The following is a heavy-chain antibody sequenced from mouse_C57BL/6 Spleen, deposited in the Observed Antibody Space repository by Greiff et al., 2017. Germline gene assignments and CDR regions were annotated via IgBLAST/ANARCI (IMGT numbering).Heavy chain of an antibody. D-gene: IGHD1-1*01. J-gene: IGHJ1*03. CDR2: INPSTGGT. V-gene: IGHV1-42*01. CDR3: ARHYYGSSYGYCDF. CDR1: GYSFTGYY. Sequence: EVKLQQSGPELVKPGASVKISCKASGYSFTGYYMNWVKQSPEKSLEWIGEINPSTGGTTYNQKFKVKATLTVDKSSSTAYMQLKSLTSEDSAVYYCARHYYGSSYGYCDFWGTGTTVTVSA.